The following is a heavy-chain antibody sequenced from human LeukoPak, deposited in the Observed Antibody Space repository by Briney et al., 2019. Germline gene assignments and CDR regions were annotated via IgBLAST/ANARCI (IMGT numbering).Heavy chain of an antibody. Sequence: ASVKVSCKASGYTFTSYYVHWVRQAPGQGLEWMGIINPSGGSTSYAQKFQGRITMTRDTSTSTVYMELSSLRSEDTAVYYCATYHLGYCSSTSCYSYAFDIWGQGTMVTVSS. CDR2: INPSGGST. D-gene: IGHD2-2*02. CDR1: GYTFTSYY. CDR3: ATYHLGYCSSTSCYSYAFDI. V-gene: IGHV1-46*03. J-gene: IGHJ3*02.